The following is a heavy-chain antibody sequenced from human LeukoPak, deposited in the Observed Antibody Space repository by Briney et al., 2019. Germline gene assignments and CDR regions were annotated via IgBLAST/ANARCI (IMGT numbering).Heavy chain of an antibody. Sequence: GGSLRFSCAASGFTFSSNGRQWLAQAPGKGLEGVAFIRNVGSNKYYADSVKGRFTISRDNSKTTLYLQMNSLRAEDMAVYYCATGVGAGYSQDWGERTLVTVAS. CDR1: GFTFSSNG. V-gene: IGHV3-30*02. J-gene: IGHJ1*01. CDR2: IRNVGSNK. CDR3: ATGVGAGYSQD. D-gene: IGHD1-26*01.